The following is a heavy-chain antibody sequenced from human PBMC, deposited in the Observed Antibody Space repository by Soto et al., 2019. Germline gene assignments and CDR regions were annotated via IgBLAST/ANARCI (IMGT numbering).Heavy chain of an antibody. D-gene: IGHD1-7*01. Sequence: TSETLSLTCTVSGGSISSGDYSWSWIRQPPGKGLEWIGYIYHSGSTYYNPSLKSRVTISVDRSKNQFSLKLSSVTAADTAVYYCATYVTGTTSGAFDIWGQGTMVTVSS. CDR3: ATYVTGTTSGAFDI. CDR1: GGSISSGDYS. CDR2: IYHSGST. V-gene: IGHV4-30-2*01. J-gene: IGHJ3*02.